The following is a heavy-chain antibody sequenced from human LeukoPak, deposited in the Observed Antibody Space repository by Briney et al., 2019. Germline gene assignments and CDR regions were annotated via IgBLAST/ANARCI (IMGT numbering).Heavy chain of an antibody. Sequence: PGRSLRLSCAASGFTFSSYAMHWVRQAPGKGLVWVSRINHDGSSTNYADSVKGRFTISRDNAKNTVYLQMNSLRAEDTAVYYCVRDWGYDSSGYWQKYFDTWGQGTLVTVSS. CDR3: VRDWGYDSSGYWQKYFDT. J-gene: IGHJ4*02. CDR1: GFTFSSYA. V-gene: IGHV3-74*01. CDR2: INHDGSST. D-gene: IGHD3-22*01.